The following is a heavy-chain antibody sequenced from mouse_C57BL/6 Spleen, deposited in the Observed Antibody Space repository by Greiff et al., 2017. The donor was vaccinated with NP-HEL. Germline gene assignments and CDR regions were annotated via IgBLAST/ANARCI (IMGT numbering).Heavy chain of an antibody. Sequence: EVQLQQSGPELVKPGASVKMSCKASGYTFTDYNMHWVKQSHGKSLEWIGYINPNNGGTSYNQKFKGKATLTVNKSSSTAYMELRSLTSEDSAVYYCAPITTVVDLLPFDYWGQGTTLTVSS. CDR1: GYTFTDYN. J-gene: IGHJ2*01. V-gene: IGHV1-22*01. CDR3: APITTVVDLLPFDY. D-gene: IGHD1-1*01. CDR2: INPNNGGT.